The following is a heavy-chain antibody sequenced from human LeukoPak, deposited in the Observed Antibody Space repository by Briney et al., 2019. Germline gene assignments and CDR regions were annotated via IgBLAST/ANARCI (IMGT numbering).Heavy chain of an antibody. J-gene: IGHJ4*02. V-gene: IGHV3-53*01. CDR3: ARRAGPYSHPYDY. CDR1: GFTVSSNS. Sequence: GGSLRLSCTVSGFTVSSNSMSWVRQAPGKGLEWVSFIYSDNTHYSYSVKGRVTISRDNSKNTLYLQMNSLRAEDTAVYYCARRAGPYSHPYDYWGQGTLVTVSS. CDR2: IYSDNT. D-gene: IGHD2-15*01.